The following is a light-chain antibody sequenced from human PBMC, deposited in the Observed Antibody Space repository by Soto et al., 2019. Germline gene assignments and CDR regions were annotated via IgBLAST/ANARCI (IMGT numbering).Light chain of an antibody. CDR3: QQSYSTPWT. CDR1: QSISTY. CDR2: DAS. Sequence: DIQMTQSPSSLSASVGDRVTITCRASQSISTYLNWYQQKPGKAPKLLIYDASSLQIGVPSRFSGSGSGTDFTLTISSLQPEDFATYYCQQSYSTPWTFGQGTKVEIK. V-gene: IGKV1-39*01. J-gene: IGKJ1*01.